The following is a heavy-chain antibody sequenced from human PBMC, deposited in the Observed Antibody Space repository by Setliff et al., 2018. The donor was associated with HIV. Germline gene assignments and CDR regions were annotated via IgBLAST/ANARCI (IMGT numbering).Heavy chain of an antibody. D-gene: IGHD6-19*01. J-gene: IGHJ3*01. Sequence: ASVKVSCKASGYNFTSYAMHWVRQAPGQRLEWMGWINTGNGNTKYSQRFQGRVTITRDTSASTAYMELSSLRSEDTAMYYCANGYSSGWYLVTAFDLWGQGTLVTVSS. CDR2: INTGNGNT. V-gene: IGHV1-3*04. CDR3: ANGYSSGWYLVTAFDL. CDR1: GYNFTSYA.